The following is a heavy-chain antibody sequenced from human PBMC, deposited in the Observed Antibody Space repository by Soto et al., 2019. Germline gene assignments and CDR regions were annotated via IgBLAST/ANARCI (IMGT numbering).Heavy chain of an antibody. D-gene: IGHD4-17*01. Sequence: EVQLVESGGGLVQPGGSLKLSCAASGFTFSGSAMHWVRQASGKGLEWVGRIRSKANSYATAYAASVKGRVTISRDDSKNTAYLQMNSLKTEDTAVYYCTGKGGTTVTTAFFFDYWGQGTLVTVSS. CDR3: TGKGGTTVTTAFFFDY. CDR2: IRSKANSYAT. CDR1: GFTFSGSA. V-gene: IGHV3-73*01. J-gene: IGHJ4*02.